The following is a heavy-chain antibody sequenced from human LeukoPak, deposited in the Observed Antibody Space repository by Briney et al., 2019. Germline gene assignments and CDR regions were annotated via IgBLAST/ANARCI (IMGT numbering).Heavy chain of an antibody. V-gene: IGHV4-34*01. Sequence: SETLSLTCAVYGGSFSGYYWSWIRQPPGKGLDWIGEINHSESTNYNPSLKSRVTISVDTSKNQFSLKLSSVTAADTAVYYCARGCCSSSSVWFDPWGQGTLVTVSS. CDR3: ARGCCSSSSVWFDP. CDR1: GGSFSGYY. CDR2: INHSEST. J-gene: IGHJ5*02. D-gene: IGHD6-6*01.